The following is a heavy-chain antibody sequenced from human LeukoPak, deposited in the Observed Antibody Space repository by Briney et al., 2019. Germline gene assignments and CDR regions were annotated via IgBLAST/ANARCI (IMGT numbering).Heavy chain of an antibody. D-gene: IGHD1-14*01. Sequence: GGSLRLSCAASEFTFSSYAMSWVRQAQGKGLEWVSAISGSGGSTYYADSVKGRFTISRDNSKNTLYLQMNSLRAEDTAVYYCAKAKARVQGTPPYYYYYYGMDVWGQGTTVTVSS. CDR3: AKAKARVQGTPPYYYYYYGMDV. V-gene: IGHV3-23*01. J-gene: IGHJ6*02. CDR1: EFTFSSYA. CDR2: ISGSGGST.